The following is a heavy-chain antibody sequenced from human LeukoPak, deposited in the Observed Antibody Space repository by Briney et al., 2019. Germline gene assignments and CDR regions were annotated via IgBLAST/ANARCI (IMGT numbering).Heavy chain of an antibody. D-gene: IGHD2-8*01. CDR1: GFTFTNAW. J-gene: IGHJ5*02. V-gene: IGHV3-15*01. CDR2: TKSRNRDGTT. Sequence: WGSLRLSCGASGFTFTNAWMSWVRQAPGKGQEWVGHTKSRNRDGTTDYAAPVKGRFTISRDDSKNTLYLQMNSLQTEDTAVYYCTTSDIVPEVIARNYFDAWGQGTLVTVSS. CDR3: TTSDIVPEVIARNYFDA.